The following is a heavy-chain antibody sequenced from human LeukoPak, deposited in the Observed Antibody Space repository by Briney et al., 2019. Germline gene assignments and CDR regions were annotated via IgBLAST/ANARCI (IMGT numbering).Heavy chain of an antibody. V-gene: IGHV3-30*03. J-gene: IGHJ4*02. CDR2: ISYDGSNK. CDR1: GFTFSSYG. D-gene: IGHD4-17*01. Sequence: GGSLRLSCAASGFTFSSYGMHWVRQAPGKGLEWVAVISYDGSNKYYADSVKGRFTISRDNSKNTLYLQMNSLRAEDTAVYYCATLRGAVTDYRGQGTLVTVSS. CDR3: ATLRGAVTDY.